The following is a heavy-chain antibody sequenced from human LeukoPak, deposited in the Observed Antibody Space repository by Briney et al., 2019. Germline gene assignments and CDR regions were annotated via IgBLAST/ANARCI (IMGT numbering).Heavy chain of an antibody. CDR2: LSWNSGTI. J-gene: IGHJ4*02. Sequence: GRSLRLSCTASGFTFDDYGMHWVRQIPGKGLEWVSGLSWNSGTIRYADSVRGRFTISRDNAKNSLYLQMDSLTADDTAFYYCVKDEFTYSSSLDCWGQGTLVTVSS. D-gene: IGHD6-13*01. CDR3: VKDEFTYSSSLDC. CDR1: GFTFDDYG. V-gene: IGHV3-9*01.